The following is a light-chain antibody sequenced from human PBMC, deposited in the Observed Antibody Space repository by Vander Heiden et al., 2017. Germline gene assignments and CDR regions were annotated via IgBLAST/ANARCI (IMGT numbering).Light chain of an antibody. CDR2: KAS. CDR1: QSIGSW. Sequence: DTQLPQSPSTLSASVGDRVTITCRASQSIGSWLAWLQQKPGKAPKLLIYKASGLGSGVPSRFTGSGSGTEFTLTISSLQPDDFATYYCQQYDTYPITFGGGTKVEI. CDR3: QQYDTYPIT. J-gene: IGKJ4*01. V-gene: IGKV1-5*03.